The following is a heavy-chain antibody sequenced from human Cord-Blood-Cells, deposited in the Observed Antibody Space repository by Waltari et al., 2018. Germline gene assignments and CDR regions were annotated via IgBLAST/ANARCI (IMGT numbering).Heavy chain of an antibody. CDR1: GGSISSYY. D-gene: IGHD3-3*01. V-gene: IGHV4-4*07. J-gene: IGHJ2*01. CDR2: IYTSGST. CDR3: ARDRAYDFWSGYYTLSWYFDL. Sequence: QVQLQESGPGLVKPSETLSLPCTFSGGSISSYYWSWNRQPAGKGLEWIGRIYTSGSTNYNPSLKSRVTMSGDTSKNQFSLKLSFVTAADTAVYYCARDRAYDFWSGYYTLSWYFDLWGRGTLVTVSS.